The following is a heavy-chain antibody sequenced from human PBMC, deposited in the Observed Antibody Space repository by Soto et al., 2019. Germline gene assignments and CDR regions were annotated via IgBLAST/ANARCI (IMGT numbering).Heavy chain of an antibody. CDR3: ARGRYSGYDRYYFDY. D-gene: IGHD5-12*01. J-gene: IGHJ4*02. CDR1: GYSLSRDYF. CDR2: IYHSGST. V-gene: IGHV4-38-2*01. Sequence: SETLSLTCAVSGYSLSRDYFWGWIRQPPGKGLEWIGSIYHSGSTYYNSSLKSRLTMSVDTSENRFSLHLSSVTAADTAVYYCARGRYSGYDRYYFDYWGQGTLVTVS.